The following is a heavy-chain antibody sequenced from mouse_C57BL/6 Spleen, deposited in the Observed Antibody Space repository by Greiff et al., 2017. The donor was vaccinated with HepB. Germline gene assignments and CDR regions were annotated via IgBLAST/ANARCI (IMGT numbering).Heavy chain of an antibody. CDR1: GYTFTSYW. D-gene: IGHD1-1*02. CDR3: ARSGILYAMDY. V-gene: IGHV1-64*01. J-gene: IGHJ4*01. CDR2: IHPNSGST. Sequence: QVHVKQSGAELVKPGASVKLSCKASGYTFTSYWMHWVKQRPGQGLEWIGMIHPNSGSTNYNEKFKSKATLTVDKSSSTAYMQLSSLTSEDSAVYYCARSGILYAMDYWGQGTSVTVSS.